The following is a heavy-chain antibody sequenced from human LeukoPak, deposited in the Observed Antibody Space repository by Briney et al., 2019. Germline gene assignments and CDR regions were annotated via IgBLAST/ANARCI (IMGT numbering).Heavy chain of an antibody. CDR2: ISGSGGST. J-gene: IGHJ4*02. CDR3: AKGVVVVITTSFCFDY. D-gene: IGHD3-22*01. CDR1: GFTFSSYA. V-gene: IGHV3-23*01. Sequence: PGGSLRLSCAASGFTFSSYAMSWVRQAPGKGLEWVSAISGSGGSTYYADSVKGRFTISRDNSKNTLYLQMNSLRAEDTAVYYCAKGVVVVITTSFCFDYWGQGTLLTVPS.